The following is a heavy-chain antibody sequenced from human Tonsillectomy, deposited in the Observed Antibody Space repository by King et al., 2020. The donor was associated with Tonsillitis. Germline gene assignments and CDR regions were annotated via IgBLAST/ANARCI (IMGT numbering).Heavy chain of an antibody. V-gene: IGHV3-23*04. Sequence: VQLVESGGGLVQPGGSLRLSCVASGITFSRYAVMWVRQAPGKGLEWVSAIGSRGDDTYYADAVEGRFTISRDNSKNTLYLHMSSLGADDTALYYCAIDPNGDYVGAYEIWGQGTMVSVSS. D-gene: IGHD4-17*01. CDR1: GITFSRYA. CDR2: IGSRGDDT. J-gene: IGHJ3*02. CDR3: AIDPNGDYVGAYEI.